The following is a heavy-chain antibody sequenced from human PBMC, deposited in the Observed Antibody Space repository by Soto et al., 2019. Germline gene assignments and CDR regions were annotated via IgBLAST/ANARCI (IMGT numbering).Heavy chain of an antibody. D-gene: IGHD3-10*01. J-gene: IGHJ4*02. CDR3: TTEELSGGEFDY. Sequence: EVQLVESGGGLVKPGGSLRPSCAASGFTFSNAWMSWVRQAPGKGLEWVGRIKSKTDGGTTDYAAPVKGRFTISRDDSKNTLYLQMNSLKTEDTAVYYCTTEELSGGEFDYWGQGTLVTVSS. CDR1: GFTFSNAW. CDR2: IKSKTDGGTT. V-gene: IGHV3-15*01.